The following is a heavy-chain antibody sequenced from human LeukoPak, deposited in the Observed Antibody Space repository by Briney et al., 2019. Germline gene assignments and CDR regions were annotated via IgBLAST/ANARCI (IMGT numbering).Heavy chain of an antibody. D-gene: IGHD1-26*01. V-gene: IGHV3-30*04. CDR1: GFTFSSYA. J-gene: IGHJ4*02. CDR2: ISYDGSNK. Sequence: GGSLRLSCAASGFTFSSYAMHWVRQAPGKGLEWVAVISYDGSNKYYADSVKGRFTISRDNSKNTLYLQMNSLRAEDTAVYYCARGKGSGSYPYYFDYWGQGTLVTVSS. CDR3: ARGKGSGSYPYYFDY.